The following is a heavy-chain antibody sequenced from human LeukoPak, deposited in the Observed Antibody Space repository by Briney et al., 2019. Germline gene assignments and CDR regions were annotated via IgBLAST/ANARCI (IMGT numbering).Heavy chain of an antibody. Sequence: PGGSLRLSCAASGFTFSSYGMHWVRQALGKGLEWVAFIRYDGSNEYYADSVKGRFTISRDNSMHTLYLQMNSLRAEDTAVYYCAKDDRGVWELDYWGQGTLVTVSS. CDR1: GFTFSSYG. V-gene: IGHV3-30*02. D-gene: IGHD3-10*01. CDR2: IRYDGSNE. J-gene: IGHJ4*02. CDR3: AKDDRGVWELDY.